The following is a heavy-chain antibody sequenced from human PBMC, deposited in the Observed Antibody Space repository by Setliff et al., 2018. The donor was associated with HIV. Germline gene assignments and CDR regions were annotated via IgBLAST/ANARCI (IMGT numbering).Heavy chain of an antibody. J-gene: IGHJ4*02. D-gene: IGHD3-22*01. CDR1: GYTFPNYG. Sequence: GASVKVSCKASGYTFPNYGITWVRQAPGQGLEWMGWISAYTANTNYAQNLQGRVTLTTDTSTSTAYMELRSLRSEDTALYYCARDYYDSSGYIFFPGLPDYWGQGTLVTVSS. V-gene: IGHV1-18*01. CDR2: ISAYTANT. CDR3: ARDYYDSSGYIFFPGLPDY.